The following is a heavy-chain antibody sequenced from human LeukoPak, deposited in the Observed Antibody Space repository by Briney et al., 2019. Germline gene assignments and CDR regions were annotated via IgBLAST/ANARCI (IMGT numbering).Heavy chain of an antibody. D-gene: IGHD3-9*01. V-gene: IGHV3-21*01. CDR1: GFTVSSNY. J-gene: IGHJ3*02. Sequence: PGGSLRLSCAASGFTVSSNYMSWVRQAPGKGLEWVSSISSSSSYIYYADSVKGRFTISRDNAKNSLYLQMNSLRAEDTAVYYCARGGLRYFDWLQNDAFDIWGQGTMVTVSS. CDR3: ARGGLRYFDWLQNDAFDI. CDR2: ISSSSSYI.